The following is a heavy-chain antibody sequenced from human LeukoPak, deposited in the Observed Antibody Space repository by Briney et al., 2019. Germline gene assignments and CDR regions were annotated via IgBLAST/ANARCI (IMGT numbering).Heavy chain of an antibody. CDR3: ARDIAAAGSNWFDP. D-gene: IGHD6-13*01. Sequence: PGGSLRLSCAASGFTFSNYNMNWVRQAPGKGLEWVSYISSSSSPIYYADSVKGRFTISRDNAKNSLYLQMNSLRAEDTAVYYCARDIAAAGSNWFDPWGQGTLVTVSS. CDR1: GFTFSNYN. V-gene: IGHV3-48*01. J-gene: IGHJ5*02. CDR2: ISSSSSPI.